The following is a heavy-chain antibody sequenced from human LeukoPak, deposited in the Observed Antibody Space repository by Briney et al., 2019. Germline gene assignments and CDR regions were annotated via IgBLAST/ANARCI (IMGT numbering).Heavy chain of an antibody. CDR3: ARDYGDYEPTYYFDY. J-gene: IGHJ4*02. D-gene: IGHD4-17*01. CDR1: GYTFTSYG. V-gene: IGHV1-18*01. CDR2: ISAYNGNT. Sequence: ASVKVFCKASGYTFTSYGISWVRPAPGQGPEWMGWISAYNGNTNYAQKLQGRVTMTTDTSTSTAYMELRSLRSDDTAVYYCARDYGDYEPTYYFDYWGQGTLVTVSS.